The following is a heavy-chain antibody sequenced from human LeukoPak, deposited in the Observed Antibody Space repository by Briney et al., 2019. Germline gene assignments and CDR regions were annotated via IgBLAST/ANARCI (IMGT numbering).Heavy chain of an antibody. V-gene: IGHV5-51*01. CDR3: ARRKGYGDYFWGMDV. CDR1: GYSFTSYW. CDR2: IYPGDSDT. D-gene: IGHD4-17*01. Sequence: GESLKISCKGSGYSFTSYWIGWVRQMPGKGLEWMGIIYPGDSDTGYSPSFQGQVTISADKSISTAYLQWSSLKASDTAMYYCARRKGYGDYFWGMDVWGQGTTVTVSS. J-gene: IGHJ6*02.